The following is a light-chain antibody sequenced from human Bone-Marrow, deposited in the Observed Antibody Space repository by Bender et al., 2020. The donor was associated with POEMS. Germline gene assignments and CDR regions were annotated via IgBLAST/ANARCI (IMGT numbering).Light chain of an antibody. CDR2: DVT. V-gene: IGLV2-14*03. CDR1: SSDVGTYNY. J-gene: IGLJ3*02. CDR3: SSYTSSSTWV. Sequence: QSALTQPASVSGSPGQSITISCTGTSSDVGTYNYVSWYQQHPGKAPKLMIYDVTNRPSGVSNRFSGSKSGNTASLTISAIQAEDEADYYCSSYTSSSTWVFGGGTKLSVL.